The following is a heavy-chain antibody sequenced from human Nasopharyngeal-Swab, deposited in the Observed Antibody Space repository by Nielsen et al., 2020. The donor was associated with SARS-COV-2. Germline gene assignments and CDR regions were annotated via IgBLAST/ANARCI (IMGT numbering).Heavy chain of an antibody. CDR3: ERDRVLIAVACTSPAYYYYYGMDV. J-gene: IGHJ6*02. D-gene: IGHD6-19*01. V-gene: IGHV1-46*01. Sequence: WVRHAPGQGLEWMGIINPSGGSTSYAQKFQGRVTMTRDTSTSTVYMELRSLRSEDTAVNYCERDRVLIAVACTSPAYYYYYGMDVWGQGTTVTVSS. CDR2: INPSGGST.